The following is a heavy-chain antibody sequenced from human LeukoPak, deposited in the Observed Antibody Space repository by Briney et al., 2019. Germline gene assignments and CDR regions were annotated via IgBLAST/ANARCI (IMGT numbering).Heavy chain of an antibody. CDR1: GGSISSGSYY. D-gene: IGHD3-3*01. J-gene: IGHJ6*03. V-gene: IGHV4-61*02. Sequence: PSQTLSLTCTVSGGSISSGSYYWSWIRQPAGKGLEWIGRIYTSGSTNYNPSLKSRVTISVDTSKNQFSLKLSSVTAADTAVYYCARVETIFGVVINPVYMDVWGKGTTVTVSS. CDR3: ARVETIFGVVINPVYMDV. CDR2: IYTSGST.